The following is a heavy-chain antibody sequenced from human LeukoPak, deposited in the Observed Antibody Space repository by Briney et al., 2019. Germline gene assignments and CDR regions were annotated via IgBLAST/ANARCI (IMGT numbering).Heavy chain of an antibody. V-gene: IGHV3-23*01. Sequence: PGGSLRLSCAPSGFTFSNCAMNWVRQAPGKGLEWVSVISGSGYSTYYADSVKGRFTISRDNSKNTLYLQTNSLRAEDTAVYYCAKDYGDYAYYFHYWGQGTLVTVSS. CDR1: GFTFSNCA. D-gene: IGHD4-17*01. CDR3: AKDYGDYAYYFHY. CDR2: ISGSGYST. J-gene: IGHJ4*02.